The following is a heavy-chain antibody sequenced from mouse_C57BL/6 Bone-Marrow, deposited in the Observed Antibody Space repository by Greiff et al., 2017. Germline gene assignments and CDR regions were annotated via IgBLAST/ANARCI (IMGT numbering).Heavy chain of an antibody. Sequence: SGPELVKPGASVKISCKASGYTFTDYYLNWVKQSHGKSLEWIGDITPNNGGTSYNQKFKGKATLTVDKSSSTAYMELRSLTSEDSAVYYCARSFITTVVGGYWGQGTTLTVSS. J-gene: IGHJ2*01. D-gene: IGHD1-1*01. V-gene: IGHV1-26*01. CDR3: ARSFITTVVGGY. CDR2: ITPNNGGT. CDR1: GYTFTDYY.